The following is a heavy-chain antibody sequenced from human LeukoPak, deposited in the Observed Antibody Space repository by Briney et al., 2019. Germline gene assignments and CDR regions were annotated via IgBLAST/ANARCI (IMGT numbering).Heavy chain of an antibody. Sequence: PGGSLRLSCAASGSTFSGSEVHWVRQASGKGLEWVGRIRSKLNNYATTYAASVKGRFTISRDDSNNTAYLQMNSLKTEDTAVYYCTSTPYTSSAGLDYWGLGTLVTVSS. CDR1: GSTFSGSE. CDR2: IRSKLNNYAT. V-gene: IGHV3-73*01. J-gene: IGHJ4*02. CDR3: TSTPYTSSAGLDY. D-gene: IGHD3-16*01.